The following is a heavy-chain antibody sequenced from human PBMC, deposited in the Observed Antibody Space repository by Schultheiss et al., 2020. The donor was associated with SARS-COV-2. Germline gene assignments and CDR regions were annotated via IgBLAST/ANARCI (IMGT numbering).Heavy chain of an antibody. V-gene: IGHV4-39*07. D-gene: IGHD1-26*01. J-gene: IGHJ1*01. CDR3: ASSPAGSYYSVYFQH. CDR2: INHSGST. CDR1: GGSVSSGSYY. Sequence: ESLKISCTVSGGSVSSGSYYWSWIRQPPGKGLEWIGEINHSGSTNYNPSLKSRVTISVDRSKNQFSLKLSSVTAADTAVYYCASSPAGSYYSVYFQHWGQGTLVTVSS.